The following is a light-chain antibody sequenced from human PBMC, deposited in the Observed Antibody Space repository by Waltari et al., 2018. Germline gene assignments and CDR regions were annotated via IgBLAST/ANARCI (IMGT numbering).Light chain of an antibody. J-gene: IGKJ5*01. CDR2: DGY. CDR1: QGISSW. CDR3: QQANSFPIT. Sequence: DIQMTQSPSSVSASVGDGVTITCRASQGISSWLAWYQQKTGKATNLLIYDGYNLQTGVPSRFSGSGSGTVFTLTISSLQPEDSATYYCQQANSFPITFGQGTRLEIK. V-gene: IGKV1-12*01.